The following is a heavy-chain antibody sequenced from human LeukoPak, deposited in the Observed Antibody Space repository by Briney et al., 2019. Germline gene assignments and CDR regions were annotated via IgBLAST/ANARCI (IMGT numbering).Heavy chain of an antibody. CDR2: IYYSGST. J-gene: IGHJ4*02. Sequence: PSETLSLTCTVSGGSISSYYWSWIRQPPGKGLEWIGYIYYSGSTNYNPSLKSRVTIPVDTSKNQFSLKLSSVTAADTAVYYCASAEVYSSSWYPIDYWGQGTLVTVSS. D-gene: IGHD6-13*01. V-gene: IGHV4-59*01. CDR1: GGSISSYY. CDR3: ASAEVYSSSWYPIDY.